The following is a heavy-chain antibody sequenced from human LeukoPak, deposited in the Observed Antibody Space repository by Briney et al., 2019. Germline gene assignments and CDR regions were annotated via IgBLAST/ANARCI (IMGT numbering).Heavy chain of an antibody. CDR3: ARVDDSSGYYSLGIDY. CDR1: GFNFSSYA. CDR2: ISYDGSNK. V-gene: IGHV3-30-3*01. D-gene: IGHD3-22*01. J-gene: IGHJ4*02. Sequence: PGRSLRLSCAASGFNFSSYAMHWVRQAPGKGLERVTVISYDGSNKYYADSVKGRFTISRDNSKNTLYLQMNSLRAEDTAVYYCARVDDSSGYYSLGIDYWGQGTLVTVSS.